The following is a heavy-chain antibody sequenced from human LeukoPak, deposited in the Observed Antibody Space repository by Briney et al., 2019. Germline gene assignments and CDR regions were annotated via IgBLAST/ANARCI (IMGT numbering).Heavy chain of an antibody. Sequence: ASVKVSCKASGYTFTSYGISWVRQAPGQGLEWMGWINPNSGGTNYAQKFQGRVTMTRDTSISTAYMELSRLRSDDTAVYYCARGARNNFDFGYWGQGTLVTVSS. CDR1: GYTFTSYG. J-gene: IGHJ4*02. V-gene: IGHV1-2*02. CDR2: INPNSGGT. CDR3: ARGARNNFDFGY. D-gene: IGHD1-14*01.